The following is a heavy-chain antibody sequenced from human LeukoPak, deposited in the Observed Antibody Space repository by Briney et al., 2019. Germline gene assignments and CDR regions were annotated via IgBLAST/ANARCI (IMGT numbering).Heavy chain of an antibody. Sequence: SETLSLTCAVYGGSFSGYYWSWIRQPPGKGLEWIGEINHSGSTNYNPSLKSRVTISVDTSKNQFSLKLSSVTAADTAVYYRARASSGYYYRFDPWGQGTLVTVSS. D-gene: IGHD3-22*01. CDR1: GGSFSGYY. CDR3: ARASSGYYYRFDP. CDR2: INHSGST. V-gene: IGHV4-34*01. J-gene: IGHJ5*02.